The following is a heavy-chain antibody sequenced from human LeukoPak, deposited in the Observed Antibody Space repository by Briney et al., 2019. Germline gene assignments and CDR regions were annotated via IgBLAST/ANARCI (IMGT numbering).Heavy chain of an antibody. V-gene: IGHV1-69*06. CDR1: GGTFSSYE. J-gene: IGHJ6*03. Sequence: ASVKVSCKASGGTFSSYEISWVRQAPGQGLEWMGGIIPIFGTANYAQKFQGRVTITADKSTSTAYMELSSLRSEDTAVYYCARAESKELWFGELSPYYYYYMDVWGKGTTVTVSS. CDR2: IIPIFGTA. D-gene: IGHD3-10*01. CDR3: ARAESKELWFGELSPYYYYYMDV.